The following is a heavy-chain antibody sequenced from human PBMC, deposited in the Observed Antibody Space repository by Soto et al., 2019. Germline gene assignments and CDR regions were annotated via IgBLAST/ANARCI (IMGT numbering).Heavy chain of an antibody. Sequence: QVQLVESGGGVVQPGRSLRLSGAASGFTLSSYVMHWVRQAPGRGLEWVAAISSDGRKTSYADSVKGRLTISRDDSKNTLYLQLNSLRLEDTGVYYCVRERGTYSLRSDILCGAGLDYWGQGTLVTVTS. D-gene: IGHD3-10*02. CDR2: ISSDGRKT. J-gene: IGHJ4*02. CDR1: GFTLSSYV. CDR3: VRERGTYSLRSDILCGAGLDY. V-gene: IGHV3-30*04.